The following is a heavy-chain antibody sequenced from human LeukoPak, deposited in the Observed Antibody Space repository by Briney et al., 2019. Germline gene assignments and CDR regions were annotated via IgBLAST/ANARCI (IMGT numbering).Heavy chain of an antibody. Sequence: GGSLRLSCAASGFTFSSYAMSWVPQAPGKGLEGVSSISGSGGNTFYADSVKGRFTISRDNSKNTLYLQMNSLRAEDTAAYHCAKGRNEDGDAALNYWGQGTLVTVS. J-gene: IGHJ4*02. V-gene: IGHV3-23*01. D-gene: IGHD4-17*01. CDR2: ISGSGGNT. CDR3: AKGRNEDGDAALNY. CDR1: GFTFSSYA.